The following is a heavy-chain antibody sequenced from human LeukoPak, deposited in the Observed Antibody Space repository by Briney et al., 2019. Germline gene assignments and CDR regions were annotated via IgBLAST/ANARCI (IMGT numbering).Heavy chain of an antibody. CDR3: ARGTWFGELFPFDY. J-gene: IGHJ4*02. CDR1: GGTFSSYA. CDR2: IIPIFGTA. Sequence: SVKVSCKASGGTFSSYAISWVRQAPGQGLEWMGGIIPIFGTANYAQKFQGRVTITADESTSTAYMELSSLRSEDTAVYYCARGTWFGELFPFDYWGQGTLVTVSS. V-gene: IGHV1-69*13. D-gene: IGHD3-10*01.